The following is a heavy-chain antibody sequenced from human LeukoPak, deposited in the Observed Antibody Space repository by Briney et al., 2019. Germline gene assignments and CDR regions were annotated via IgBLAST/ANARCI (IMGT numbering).Heavy chain of an antibody. V-gene: IGHV4-39*01. J-gene: IGHJ3*02. Sequence: SDTLSLTCTVSGGSISSSTYYWGWIRQPPGKGLEWIGGMSDSGSTYYNASLKSRVTISADTSKNQFSLKLSSVTAADTAVYYCARPLSGSSSWHGDAFDIWGQGTMVSASS. CDR2: MSDSGST. D-gene: IGHD6-13*01. CDR3: ARPLSGSSSWHGDAFDI. CDR1: GGSISSSTYY.